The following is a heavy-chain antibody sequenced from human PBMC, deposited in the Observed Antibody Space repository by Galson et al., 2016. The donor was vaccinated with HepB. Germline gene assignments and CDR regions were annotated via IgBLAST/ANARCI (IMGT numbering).Heavy chain of an antibody. CDR1: GYTLTYRF. V-gene: IGHV1-45*02. D-gene: IGHD4-17*01. J-gene: IGHJ4*02. Sequence: SVKVSCKASGYTLTYRFLHWVRQAPGQALEWMGRITPLNGNTKYAQKFQGRVTITSERSMSTAYMELSSLTSEDTATYYCATEMRDGDYLRSDYWGQGTLVTVAS. CDR2: ITPLNGNT. CDR3: ATEMRDGDYLRSDY.